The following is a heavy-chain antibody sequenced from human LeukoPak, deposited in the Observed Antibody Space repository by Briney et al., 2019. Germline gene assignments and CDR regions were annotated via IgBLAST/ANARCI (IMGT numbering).Heavy chain of an antibody. CDR3: ARDLYDSSGTVAFDI. D-gene: IGHD3-22*01. J-gene: IGHJ3*02. CDR1: GYTFTGYF. V-gene: IGHV1-2*02. CDR2: INPNSGGT. Sequence: ASVKVSCKTSGYTFTGYFMHWVRQAPGQGLEWMGWINPNSGGTNYAQKFQGRVTMTRDTSISTAYMELSRLRSDDTAVYYCARDLYDSSGTVAFDIWGQGTMVTVSS.